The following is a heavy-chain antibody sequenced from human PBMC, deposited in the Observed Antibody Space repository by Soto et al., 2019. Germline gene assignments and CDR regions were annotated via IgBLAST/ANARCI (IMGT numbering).Heavy chain of an antibody. CDR3: ARPEKTPVYCSGGSCWVSAFDI. Sequence: SETLSLTCTVSGGSISSSSYYWGWIRQPPGKGLEWIGSIYYSGSTYYNPSLKSRVTISVDTSKNQFSLKLSSVTAADTAVYYCARPEKTPVYCSGGSCWVSAFDIWGQGTMVTVSS. CDR1: GGSISSSSYY. J-gene: IGHJ3*02. D-gene: IGHD2-15*01. CDR2: IYYSGST. V-gene: IGHV4-39*01.